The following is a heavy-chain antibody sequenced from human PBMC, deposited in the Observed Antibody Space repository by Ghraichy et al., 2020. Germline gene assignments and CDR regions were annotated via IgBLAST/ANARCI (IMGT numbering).Heavy chain of an antibody. D-gene: IGHD4-23*01. Sequence: SETLSLTCAVSGGSISSGGYSWSWIRQPPGKGLEWIGYIYHSGSTYYNPSLKSRVTISVDRSKNQFSLKLSSVTAADTAVYYCARDGLRWSPLGSNWFDPWGQGTLVTVSS. CDR1: GGSISSGGYS. V-gene: IGHV4-30-2*01. CDR3: ARDGLRWSPLGSNWFDP. J-gene: IGHJ5*02. CDR2: IYHSGST.